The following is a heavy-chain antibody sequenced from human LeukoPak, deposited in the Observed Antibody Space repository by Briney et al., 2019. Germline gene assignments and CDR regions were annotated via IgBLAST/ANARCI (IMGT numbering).Heavy chain of an antibody. Sequence: GGSLRLSCAASEFTFSNAWMSWVRQASGKGLEWVGRIKSKTDGGTTDYAAPVKGRFTISRDDSKNTLYLQMNSLKTEDTAVYYCTSIAIAAAGPYYYYYYMDVWGKGTTVTVSS. V-gene: IGHV3-15*01. D-gene: IGHD6-13*01. CDR3: TSIAIAAAGPYYYYYYMDV. CDR2: IKSKTDGGTT. J-gene: IGHJ6*03. CDR1: EFTFSNAW.